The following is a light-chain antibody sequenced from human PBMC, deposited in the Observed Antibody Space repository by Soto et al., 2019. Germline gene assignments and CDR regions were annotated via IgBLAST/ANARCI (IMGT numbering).Light chain of an antibody. CDR2: DAS. Sequence: EIVLTQSPATLSLSPGERATLSCRASQSVSSYLACNQQKPGQAPRLLIFDASNRATGIPARFSGSGSGTDFTLTISSLEPEDFAVYYCQQRSNWPRVTFGPGTKVDIK. J-gene: IGKJ3*01. V-gene: IGKV3-11*01. CDR1: QSVSSY. CDR3: QQRSNWPRVT.